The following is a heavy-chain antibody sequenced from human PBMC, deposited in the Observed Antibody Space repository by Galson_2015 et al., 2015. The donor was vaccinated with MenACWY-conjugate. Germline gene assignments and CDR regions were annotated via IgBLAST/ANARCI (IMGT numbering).Heavy chain of an antibody. CDR3: TRVQEGTSGSFDI. V-gene: IGHV3-74*01. CDR2: IRGDGSAI. D-gene: IGHD2-15*01. Sequence: SLRLSCAASGFTFSRYWMHWVRQVPGKGLVWVSRIRGDGSAITYADSVKGRFIISRDNAKNTMFLQMNRLRVEDTGVYYCTRVQEGTSGSFDIWGLGTLVTVSS. CDR1: GFTFSRYW. J-gene: IGHJ3*02.